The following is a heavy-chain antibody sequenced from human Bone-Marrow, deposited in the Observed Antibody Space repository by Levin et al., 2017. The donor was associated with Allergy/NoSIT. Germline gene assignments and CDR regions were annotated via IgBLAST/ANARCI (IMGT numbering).Heavy chain of an antibody. Sequence: GESLKISCAASGFTFSSYGMHWVRQAPGKGLEWVAVIWYDGSNKYYADSVKGRFTISRDNSKNTLYLQMNSLRAEDTAVYYCARSPQGSDYGDYVGPFDYWGQGTLVTVSS. V-gene: IGHV3-33*01. D-gene: IGHD4-17*01. CDR3: ARSPQGSDYGDYVGPFDY. J-gene: IGHJ4*02. CDR1: GFTFSSYG. CDR2: IWYDGSNK.